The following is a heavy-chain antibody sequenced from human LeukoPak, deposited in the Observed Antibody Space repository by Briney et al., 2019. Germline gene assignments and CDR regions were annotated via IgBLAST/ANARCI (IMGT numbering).Heavy chain of an antibody. Sequence: GGSLKVSCAASGFTFSTYWMSWVRQAPGKGLEWVANIKQDGSEKNYVDSVKGRFTISRDNAKNSLYLQMNSLRAEDTAVYYCARSRYLDYWGQGTLVTVFS. J-gene: IGHJ4*02. CDR1: GFTFSTYW. CDR2: IKQDGSEK. CDR3: ARSRYLDY. V-gene: IGHV3-7*01.